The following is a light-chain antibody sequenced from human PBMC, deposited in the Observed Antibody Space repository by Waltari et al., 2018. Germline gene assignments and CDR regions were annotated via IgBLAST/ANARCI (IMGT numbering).Light chain of an antibody. CDR3: QQHDNSPPYS. CDR2: RAS. V-gene: IGKV1-33*01. J-gene: IGKJ2*03. CDR1: QGISNW. Sequence: DIQMTQSPSSLSASVGDSVTITCRASQGISNWLAWYQQKPGKAPKLLIYRASNLETGVPSRFSGSGSGTDFTLTISSLQPEDIATYYCQQHDNSPPYSFGQGTKVEIK.